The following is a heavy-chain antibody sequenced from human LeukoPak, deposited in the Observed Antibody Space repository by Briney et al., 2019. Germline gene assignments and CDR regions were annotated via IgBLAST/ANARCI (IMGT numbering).Heavy chain of an antibody. Sequence: GGSLRLSCAASGFTFSSYAMSWVRQAPGKGLEWVSGISDGGGSTYYADSVKGRFTISRDNSKNTLYLQMNTLRAEDTAVYYCAKKRVAVGGSHYFDYWGQGALVTVSS. CDR1: GFTFSSYA. V-gene: IGHV3-23*01. J-gene: IGHJ4*02. CDR3: AKKRVAVGGSHYFDY. D-gene: IGHD6-19*01. CDR2: ISDGGGST.